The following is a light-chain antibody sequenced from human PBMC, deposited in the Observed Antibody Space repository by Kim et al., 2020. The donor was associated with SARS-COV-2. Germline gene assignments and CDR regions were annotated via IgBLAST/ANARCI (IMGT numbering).Light chain of an antibody. J-gene: IGLJ1*01. CDR2: DVS. CDR3: SSYTSSSTRV. Sequence: GQSITISCTGTSSDVGGYNYVSWYQQHPGKAPKHMIYDVSNRPSGVSNRFSGSKSGNTASLTISGLQAEDEADYYCSSYTSSSTRVFGTGTKVTVL. CDR1: SSDVGGYNY. V-gene: IGLV2-14*03.